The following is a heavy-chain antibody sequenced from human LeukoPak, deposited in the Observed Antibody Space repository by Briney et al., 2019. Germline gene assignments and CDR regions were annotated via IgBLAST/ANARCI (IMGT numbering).Heavy chain of an antibody. J-gene: IGHJ6*02. D-gene: IGHD3-3*01. CDR2: IIPILGIA. V-gene: IGHV1-69*04. CDR1: GGTFSSYA. Sequence: GASVKVSCKASGGTFSSYAISWVRQAPGQGLEWMGRIIPILGIANYAQEFQGRVTITADKSTSTAYMELSSLRSEDTAVYYCARGAIFGTTTRGYGMDVWGQGTTVTVSS. CDR3: ARGAIFGTTTRGYGMDV.